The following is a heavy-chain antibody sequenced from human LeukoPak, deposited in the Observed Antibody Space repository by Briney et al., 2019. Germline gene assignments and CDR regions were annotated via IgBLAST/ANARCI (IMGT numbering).Heavy chain of an antibody. CDR2: ISGSGGST. CDR3: AKDPRVGSRVATPCH. CDR1: GFTFSSYA. Sequence: GGSLRLSCAASGFTFSSYAMSWVRQAPGKGLEWVSAISGSGGSTYYADSVKGRFTISRGNSKSTLFLQMNSLRAEDTAVYYCAKDPRVGSRVATPCHWGKGTLVTVSS. V-gene: IGHV3-23*01. J-gene: IGHJ4*02. D-gene: IGHD5-24*01.